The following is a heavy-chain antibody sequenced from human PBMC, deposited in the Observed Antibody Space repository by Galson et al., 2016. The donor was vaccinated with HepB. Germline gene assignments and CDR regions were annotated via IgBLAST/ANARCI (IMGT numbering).Heavy chain of an antibody. CDR3: ARWVDY. CDR2: INLSGST. J-gene: IGHJ4*02. Sequence: SETLSLTCAVSAGSLSGYYGSWFRQSPGKNLEWIGEINLSGSTNYHPSLKSRVSMSVDTSKNEFSLRLFSVTAADAGVYFCARWVDYWGPGTVVTVSS. V-gene: IGHV4-34*01. CDR1: AGSLSGYY.